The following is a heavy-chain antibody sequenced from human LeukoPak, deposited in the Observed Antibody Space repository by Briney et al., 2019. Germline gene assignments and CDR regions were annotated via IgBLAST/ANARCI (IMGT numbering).Heavy chain of an antibody. V-gene: IGHV1-2*02. CDR3: AREYSSSSGRLYDY. Sequence: ASVKVSCEASGYTFTGYYMLWVRQAPGQGLEWMGWIAPNSGGTNYAQKFQGRVTMTRDTSINTAYMELSRLTSDDTAAYYCAREYSSSSGRLYDYWGLGTLVTVSS. J-gene: IGHJ4*02. CDR2: IAPNSGGT. CDR1: GYTFTGYY. D-gene: IGHD6-6*01.